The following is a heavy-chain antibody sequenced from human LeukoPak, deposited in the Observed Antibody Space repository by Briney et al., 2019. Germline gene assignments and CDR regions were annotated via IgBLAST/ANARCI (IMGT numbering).Heavy chain of an antibody. D-gene: IGHD6-13*01. CDR1: GGSISSYY. J-gene: IGHJ4*02. CDR2: IYYSGST. CDR3: ARHSGLGIAAAIDY. Sequence: SETLSLTCTVSGGSISSYYWSWIRQPPGKGLEWIGYIYYSGSTNYNPSLKSRVTISVDTSKNQFSLKLSSVTAADTAVYYCARHSGLGIAAAIDYWGQGTLVTVSS. V-gene: IGHV4-59*08.